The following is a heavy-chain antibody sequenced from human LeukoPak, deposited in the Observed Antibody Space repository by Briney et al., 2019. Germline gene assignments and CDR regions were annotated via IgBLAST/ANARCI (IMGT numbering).Heavy chain of an antibody. V-gene: IGHV3-66*02. CDR3: ARQYNYAFAY. CDR2: IYSGGST. CDR1: GFTASSNY. D-gene: IGHD5-18*01. J-gene: IGHJ4*02. Sequence: PGGSLRLSCAASGFTASSNYMTWVRQAPGKGLEWVSVIYSGGSTYYADSVKGRLTISRDNSKNTLYLQMHSLRTEDTGVYYCARQYNYAFAYWGQGTLVTVSS.